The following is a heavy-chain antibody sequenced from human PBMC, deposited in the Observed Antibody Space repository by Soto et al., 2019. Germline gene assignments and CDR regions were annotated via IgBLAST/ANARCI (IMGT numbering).Heavy chain of an antibody. Sequence: SVKVSCKVSGGTFSSYAISWVRQAPGQGLEWMGGIIPIFGTANYAQKFQGRVTITADESTSTAYMELSSLRSEDTAVYYCARESLSGNTYYYDSSGPGPYYYYGMDVWGQGTTVTVSS. J-gene: IGHJ6*02. CDR3: ARESLSGNTYYYDSSGPGPYYYYGMDV. CDR1: GGTFSSYA. D-gene: IGHD3-22*01. CDR2: IIPIFGTA. V-gene: IGHV1-69*13.